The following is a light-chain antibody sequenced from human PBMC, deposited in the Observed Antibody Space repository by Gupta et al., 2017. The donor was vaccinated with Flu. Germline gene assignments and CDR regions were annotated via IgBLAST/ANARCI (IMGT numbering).Light chain of an antibody. V-gene: IGLV2-14*01. J-gene: IGLJ2*01. CDR1: TNDIGAFKY. CDR3: ASFTSDSTRV. Sequence: QSAPTQPASVSGSLGQSITISCTGTTNDIGAFKYLSWYQQNPGKAPKLIIFEVNNRPSGISNRYSGSKSGKTASLTISGLQTEDEADYYCASFTSDSTRVFGGGTRLTVL. CDR2: EVN.